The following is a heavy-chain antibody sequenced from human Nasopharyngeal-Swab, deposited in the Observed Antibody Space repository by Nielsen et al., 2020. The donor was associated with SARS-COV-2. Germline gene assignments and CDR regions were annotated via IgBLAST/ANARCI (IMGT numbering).Heavy chain of an antibody. J-gene: IGHJ5*02. D-gene: IGHD4-17*01. Sequence: WIRQPPGKGRGWFGSIYYSGSTSYNPSLKSRVTISVDTSKNQFSLKLSSVTAADTAVYYCARLGYGDSNWFDPWGQGTLVTVSS. V-gene: IGHV4-39*01. CDR3: ARLGYGDSNWFDP. CDR2: IYYSGST.